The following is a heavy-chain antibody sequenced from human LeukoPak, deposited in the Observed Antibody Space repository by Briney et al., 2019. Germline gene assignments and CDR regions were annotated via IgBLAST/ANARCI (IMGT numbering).Heavy chain of an antibody. CDR2: IFYSGST. J-gene: IGHJ4*02. CDR3: ARARDVDY. CDR1: GDSISSGDYY. V-gene: IGHV4-31*03. Sequence: NPSETLSLTCSVSGDSISSGDYYWSWIRQHPGRGLEWIGNIFYSGSTFYNPSLKSRVTISVDTSKNQFSLKLSSVTAADTAVYYCARARDVDYWGQGTLVTVSS.